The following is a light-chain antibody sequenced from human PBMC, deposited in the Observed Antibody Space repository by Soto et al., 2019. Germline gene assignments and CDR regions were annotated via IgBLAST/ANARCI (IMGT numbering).Light chain of an antibody. Sequence: EVVWTQSPGTLSLSPGERATLSCRASQSVSSSDLAWYQQKPGQAPRLLISGASSRATGIPDRFSGSGSGTDFTLTISRLEPEEFAGYYCQQFSSYPLTFGGGTKVDIK. V-gene: IGKV3-20*01. CDR1: QSVSSSD. J-gene: IGKJ4*01. CDR2: GAS. CDR3: QQFSSYPLT.